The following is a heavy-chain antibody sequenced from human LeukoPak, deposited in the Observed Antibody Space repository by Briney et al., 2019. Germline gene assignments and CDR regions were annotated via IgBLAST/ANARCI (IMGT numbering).Heavy chain of an antibody. V-gene: IGHV1-69*04. CDR1: GGTFSSYA. J-gene: IGHJ4*02. CDR3: ARAGWYYYDSSGYLFNYYFDY. CDR2: IIPILGIA. D-gene: IGHD3-22*01. Sequence: SVKVSCKASGGTFSSYAISWVRQAPGQGLEWMGRIIPILGIANYAQKFQGRVTITADKSTSTAYMELSSLRSEDTAVYYCARAGWYYYDSSGYLFNYYFDYWGQGTLVTVSS.